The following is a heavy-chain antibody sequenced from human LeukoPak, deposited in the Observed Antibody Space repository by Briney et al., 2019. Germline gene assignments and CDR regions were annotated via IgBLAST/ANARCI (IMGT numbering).Heavy chain of an antibody. D-gene: IGHD5-18*01. V-gene: IGHV3-30-3*01. CDR2: ISYGGNNI. CDR3: ASGEAIRRYTYGLADY. J-gene: IGHJ4*02. Sequence: QPGGSLRLSCAASGFTFSSYAMHWVRQAPVKGLEWVAVISYGGNNIYYADSVKGRFTISRDNSKNTLYLQMDSLRAEDTAVYYCASGEAIRRYTYGLADYWGQGTLVTVSS. CDR1: GFTFSSYA.